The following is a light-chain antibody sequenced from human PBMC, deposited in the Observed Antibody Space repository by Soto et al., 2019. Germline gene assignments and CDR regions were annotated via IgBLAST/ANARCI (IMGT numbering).Light chain of an antibody. J-gene: IGKJ4*01. CDR3: QPYNNWPLT. CDR2: TAS. CDR1: QTINNY. Sequence: DIQITQAPTSLSASVGDRVTVTCRASQTINNYLNWYQQKPGKAPKLLIYTASSLQSGVPSRFSGSRSGTDFTLTINSLQSEDFAVYYCQPYNNWPLTFGGGTKVDIK. V-gene: IGKV1-39*01.